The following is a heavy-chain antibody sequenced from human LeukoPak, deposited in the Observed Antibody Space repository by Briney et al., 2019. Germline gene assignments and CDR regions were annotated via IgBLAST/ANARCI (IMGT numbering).Heavy chain of an antibody. J-gene: IGHJ4*02. CDR2: ISSSSSTI. CDR1: GFTFSSYS. CDR3: ARDKGVWGILQIPEY. D-gene: IGHD3-16*01. V-gene: IGHV3-48*04. Sequence: GGSLRLSCAASGFTFSSYSMNWVRQAPGKGLEWVSYISSSSSTIYYADSVKGRFTISRDNAKNSLYLQMNSLRAEDTAVYYYARDKGVWGILQIPEYWGQGTLVTVSS.